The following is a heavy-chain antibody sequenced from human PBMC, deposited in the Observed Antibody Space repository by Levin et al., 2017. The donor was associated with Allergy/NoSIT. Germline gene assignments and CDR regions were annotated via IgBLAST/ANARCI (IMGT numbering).Heavy chain of an antibody. V-gene: IGHV3-30-3*01. J-gene: IGHJ5*02. CDR1: GFPFSSYA. Sequence: LSLTCAASGFPFSSYAMHWVRQAPGKGLEWVAVISYDGSNKYYADSVKGRFTISRDNSKNTLYLQMNSLRAEDTAVYYCARDLVTVVGCLDPWGQGTLVTVSS. CDR2: ISYDGSNK. CDR3: ARDLVTVVGCLDP. D-gene: IGHD2-2*01.